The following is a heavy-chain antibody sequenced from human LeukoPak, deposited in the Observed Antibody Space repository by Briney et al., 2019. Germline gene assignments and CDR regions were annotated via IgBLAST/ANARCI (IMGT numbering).Heavy chain of an antibody. J-gene: IGHJ5*01. CDR3: ARVAVSGPTGWFDS. CDR2: ISSTSAYI. CDR1: GFALKSYS. V-gene: IGHV3-21*01. Sequence: GGSLRLSCAGSGFALKSYSLSWVRQAPGKGLGWVSSISSTSAYIYYADSVKGRFTISRDNVDNVVYLQMNSLGAEDTAVYYCARVAVSGPTGWFDSWGQGTLVIVSS. D-gene: IGHD2-8*02.